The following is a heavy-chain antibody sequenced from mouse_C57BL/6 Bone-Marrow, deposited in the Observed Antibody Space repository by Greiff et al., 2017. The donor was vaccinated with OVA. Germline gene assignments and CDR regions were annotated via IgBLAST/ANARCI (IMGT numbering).Heavy chain of an antibody. CDR3: ARYPLITTVVEYYFDY. J-gene: IGHJ2*01. V-gene: IGHV1-64*01. D-gene: IGHD1-1*01. Sequence: VQLQQPGAELVKPGASVKLSCKASGYTFTSYWMHWVKQRPGQGLEWIGMIHPNSGSTNYNEKFKSKATLTVDKSSSTAYMQLSSLTSEDSAVYYCARYPLITTVVEYYFDYWGQGTTLTVSS. CDR1: GYTFTSYW. CDR2: IHPNSGST.